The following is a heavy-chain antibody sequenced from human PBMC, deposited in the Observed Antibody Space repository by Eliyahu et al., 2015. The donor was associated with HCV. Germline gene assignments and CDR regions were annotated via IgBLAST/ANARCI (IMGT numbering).Heavy chain of an antibody. V-gene: IGHV4-34*02. CDR2: INHSGRV. D-gene: IGHD2-15*01. J-gene: IGHJ4*02. CDR3: ARGREDYCSGVLCQNAFDS. CDR1: GGSFSGYS. Sequence: QVQLPQWGTGLLKPSETLSLTCGVYGGSFSGYSWSWIRQPPGQGLEWIGEINHSGRVNYNPLLKSRVTISRDTSKNQXSLRLRFVTAADTAVYYCARGREDYCSGVLCQNAFDSWGRGTLVTVSS.